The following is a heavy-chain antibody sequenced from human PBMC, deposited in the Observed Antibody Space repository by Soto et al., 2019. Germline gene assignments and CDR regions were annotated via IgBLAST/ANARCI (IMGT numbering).Heavy chain of an antibody. D-gene: IGHD3-10*01. V-gene: IGHV1-18*01. Sequence: ASVKVSCKASGCTFSSYAISWVRQAPGQGLEWMGGISAYNGNTNYAQKFQGRVTMTTDKSTSTAYMELRSLRSDDTAVYYCARDLYRGSFSDYWGQGTLVNVSS. J-gene: IGHJ4*02. CDR2: ISAYNGNT. CDR1: GCTFSSYA. CDR3: ARDLYRGSFSDY.